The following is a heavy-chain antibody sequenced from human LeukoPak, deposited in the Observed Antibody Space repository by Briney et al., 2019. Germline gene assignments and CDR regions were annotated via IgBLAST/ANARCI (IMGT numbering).Heavy chain of an antibody. CDR2: INPNSGGT. D-gene: IGHD5-24*01. V-gene: IGHV1-2*02. CDR1: EYTFTGDY. Sequence: ASVKVSCKASEYTFTGDYVRWVRQAPGQGLEWMGWINPNSGGTNYAQKFQGRVTMTRDTSINTAYMELSRLTSDDTAVYYCARDQDGYNYDYWGQGTLVTVSS. J-gene: IGHJ4*02. CDR3: ARDQDGYNYDY.